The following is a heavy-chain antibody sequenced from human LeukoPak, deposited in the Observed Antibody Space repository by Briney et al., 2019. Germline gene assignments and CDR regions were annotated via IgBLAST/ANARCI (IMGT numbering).Heavy chain of an antibody. Sequence: GGSLRLSCAASGFTFSDYSMSWVRQAPGKGLEWVASTSSGSSWIYYADSVRGRFTISRDNAKNLLYLQMNSLRVEDTAIYYCARDAGGRTQREGWFDPWGQGTLVTVSS. D-gene: IGHD1-1*01. CDR2: TSSGSSWI. V-gene: IGHV3-21*06. J-gene: IGHJ5*02. CDR3: ARDAGGRTQREGWFDP. CDR1: GFTFSDYS.